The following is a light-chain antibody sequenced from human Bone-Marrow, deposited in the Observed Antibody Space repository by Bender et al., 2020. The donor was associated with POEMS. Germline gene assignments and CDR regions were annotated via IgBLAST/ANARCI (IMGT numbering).Light chain of an antibody. CDR3: CSYAGRSIYV. V-gene: IGLV2-23*01. CDR1: SSDVGRYEL. CDR2: EDT. J-gene: IGLJ1*01. Sequence: SALTQPASVSGSPGQSITISCRGTSSDVGRYELVSWYQQHPGKAPKVMIYEDTKRPSGVSTRFSGSKSGNTASLTISGLQADDEADYYCCSYAGRSIYVFGTGTKVTVL.